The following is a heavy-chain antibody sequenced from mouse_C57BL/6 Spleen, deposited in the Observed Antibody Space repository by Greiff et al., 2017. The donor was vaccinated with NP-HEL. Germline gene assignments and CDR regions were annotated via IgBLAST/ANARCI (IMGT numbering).Heavy chain of an antibody. V-gene: IGHV1-55*01. CDR1: GYTFTSYW. CDR3: ARWGANFDY. CDR2: IYPGSGST. J-gene: IGHJ2*01. Sequence: QVQLKQPGAELVKPGASVKMSCKASGYTFTSYWITWVKQRPGQGLEWIGDIYPGSGSTNYNEKFKSKATLTVDTASSTAYMQLSSLTSEDSAVYYCARWGANFDYWGQGTTLTVSS.